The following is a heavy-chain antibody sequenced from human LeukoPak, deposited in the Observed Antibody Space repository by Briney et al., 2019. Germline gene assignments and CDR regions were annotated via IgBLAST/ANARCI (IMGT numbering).Heavy chain of an antibody. D-gene: IGHD2-2*01. J-gene: IGHJ6*02. CDR1: GYTFTGYY. V-gene: IGHV1-2*02. CDR2: ISPNSGGT. CDR3: AKGKYCSSTSCYAGYYYYYGMDV. Sequence: GASVKVSCKASGYTFTGYYMHWVRQAPGQGLEWMGWISPNSGGTNYAQKFQGRVTMTRDTSISTAYMELSRLRSDDTAVYYCAKGKYCSSTSCYAGYYYYYGMDVWGQGTTVTVSS.